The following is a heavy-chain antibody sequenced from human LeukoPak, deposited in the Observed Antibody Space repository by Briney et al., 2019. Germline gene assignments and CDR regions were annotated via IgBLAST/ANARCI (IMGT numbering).Heavy chain of an antibody. J-gene: IGHJ4*02. Sequence: SETLSLTCTVSGGSISSSSYYWGWIRQPPGKGLEWIGSIYYSGSTYYNPSLKSRVTISVDTSKNQFSLKLSSVTAADTAVYYCARDDQGATTSFDYWGQGTLVTVSS. CDR2: IYYSGST. CDR1: GGSISSSSYY. CDR3: ARDDQGATTSFDY. D-gene: IGHD1-26*01. V-gene: IGHV4-39*07.